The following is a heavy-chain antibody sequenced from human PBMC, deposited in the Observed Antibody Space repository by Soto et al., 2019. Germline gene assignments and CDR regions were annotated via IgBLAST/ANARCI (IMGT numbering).Heavy chain of an antibody. CDR3: ARLGGYYQAFNI. Sequence: SETLSLTCTVSGGSISSSSYYWGWIRQPPGKGLEWIGSIYYSGSTYYNPSLKSRVTISVDTSKNQFSLKLSSVTAADTAVYYCARLGGYYQAFNIWGPGALVTVSS. J-gene: IGHJ4*01. CDR2: IYYSGST. D-gene: IGHD3-22*01. CDR1: GGSISSSSYY. V-gene: IGHV4-39*01.